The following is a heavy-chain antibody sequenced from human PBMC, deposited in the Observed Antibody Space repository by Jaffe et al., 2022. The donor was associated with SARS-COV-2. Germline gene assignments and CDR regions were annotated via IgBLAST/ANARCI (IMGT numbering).Heavy chain of an antibody. CDR2: IRGGGSYT. Sequence: EVQLLESGGGLVQPGGSLRLSCGASGFTFSNYAMNWVRQAPGKGLEWVSVIRGGGSYTYYADSVKGRFTISRDNAKDTLYLQMNSLRADDTAIYYCAKTTQWRGAFDYWGQGALVTVSS. CDR1: GFTFSNYA. J-gene: IGHJ4*02. CDR3: AKTTQWRGAFDY. V-gene: IGHV3-23*01. D-gene: IGHD6-19*01.